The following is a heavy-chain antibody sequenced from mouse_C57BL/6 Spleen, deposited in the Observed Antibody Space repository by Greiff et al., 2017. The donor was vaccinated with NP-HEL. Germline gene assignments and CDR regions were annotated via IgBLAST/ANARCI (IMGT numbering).Heavy chain of an antibody. CDR3: ARVHYSKWYFDV. D-gene: IGHD2-5*01. J-gene: IGHJ1*03. CDR2: ISYDGSN. CDR1: GYSITSGYY. V-gene: IGHV3-6*01. Sequence: EVKLQESGPGLVKPSQSLSLPCSVTGYSITSGYYWNWIRQFPGTKLEWMGYISYDGSNNYNPSLKNRISITRDTSKNQFFLKLKSVTTEDTATYYCARVHYSKWYFDVWGTGTTVTVAS.